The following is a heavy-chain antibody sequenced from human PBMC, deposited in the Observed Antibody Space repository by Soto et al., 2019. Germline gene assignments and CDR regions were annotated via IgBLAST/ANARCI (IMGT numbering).Heavy chain of an antibody. D-gene: IGHD1-7*01. CDR1: GFTFSSYG. CDR2: ISYDGSNK. V-gene: IGHV3-30*18. CDR3: AKDRENWNYVGGAFDI. Sequence: QVQLVESGGGVVQPGRSLRLSCAASGFTFSSYGMHWVRQAPGKGLEWVAVISYDGSNKYYADSVKGRFTISRDNSKNTLYLQMNSLRAEDTAVYYCAKDRENWNYVGGAFDIWGQGTMVTVSS. J-gene: IGHJ3*02.